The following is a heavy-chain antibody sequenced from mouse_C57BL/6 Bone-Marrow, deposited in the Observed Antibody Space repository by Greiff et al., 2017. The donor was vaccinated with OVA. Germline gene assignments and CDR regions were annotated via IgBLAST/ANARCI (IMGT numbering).Heavy chain of an antibody. Sequence: QVQLQQSGAELVKPGASVKISCKASGYAFSSYWMNWVKQRPGKGLEWIGQIYPGDGDTNYNGKFKGKATLTADKSSSTAYMQLSSLTSEDSAVYFCAIPYYYGRSFAYWGQGTLVTVSA. CDR2: IYPGDGDT. D-gene: IGHD1-1*01. J-gene: IGHJ3*01. CDR3: AIPYYYGRSFAY. V-gene: IGHV1-80*01. CDR1: GYAFSSYW.